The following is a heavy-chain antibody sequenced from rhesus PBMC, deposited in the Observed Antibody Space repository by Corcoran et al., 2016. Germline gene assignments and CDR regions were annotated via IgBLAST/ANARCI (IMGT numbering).Heavy chain of an antibody. CDR2: IYGSGSNT. CDR3: AKTGSGYSGSWNLFDY. Sequence: QVQLQESGPGLLKPSETLSVTCAVSGGSLSSSYWRWIRQAPGKGLEWIGYIYGSGSNTNYNPSLKSRVTLAVDTSKNQLSLNLSSVTTADTAVYYCAKTGSGYSGSWNLFDYWGQGVLVTVSS. V-gene: IGHV4-169*01. J-gene: IGHJ4*01. CDR1: GGSLSSSY. D-gene: IGHD6-25*01.